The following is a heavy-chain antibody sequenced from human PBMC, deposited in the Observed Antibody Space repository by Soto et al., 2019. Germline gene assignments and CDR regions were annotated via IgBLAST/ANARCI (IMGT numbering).Heavy chain of an antibody. Sequence: QVQLVESGGGVVQPGRSLRLSCAASGFTFSSYGMHWVRQAPGKGLEWLALISYDGRNKHYADSVKGRFTISRDNSKNTLYLQMNSLRAEDTALYYCAKDHVVTVPKGSGMDVWGQGTTVTVSS. V-gene: IGHV3-30*18. CDR3: AKDHVVTVPKGSGMDV. D-gene: IGHD3-22*01. CDR2: ISYDGRNK. CDR1: GFTFSSYG. J-gene: IGHJ6*02.